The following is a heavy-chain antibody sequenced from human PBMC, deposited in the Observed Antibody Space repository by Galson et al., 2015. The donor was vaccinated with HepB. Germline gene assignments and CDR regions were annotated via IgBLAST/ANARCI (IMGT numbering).Heavy chain of an antibody. D-gene: IGHD1-20*01. CDR2: INTSGGST. CDR3: ARRISGTTGGMDV. V-gene: IGHV1-46*01. Sequence: VKVSCKASGYTFSTYYMHWVRQAPGQGLEWMGIINTSGGSTAYAQKFQGRVTVTRDTSTSTVYMELSSLRSEDTAVYYCARRISGTTGGMDVWGQGTTVTVS. J-gene: IGHJ6*02. CDR1: GYTFSTYY.